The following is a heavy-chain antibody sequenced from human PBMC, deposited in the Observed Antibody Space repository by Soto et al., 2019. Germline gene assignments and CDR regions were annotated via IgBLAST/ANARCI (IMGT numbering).Heavy chain of an antibody. D-gene: IGHD2-2*01. Sequence: QVQLQESGPGLVKPSETLSLTCTVSGGSVSSGSYYWSWIRQPPGKGLEWIGYIYYSGSTNYNPSLKSRFTISVDTSKNQFSLKLSSVTAADTAVYYCARDLEYCISTSCYHNWFDPWGQGTLVTVSS. CDR2: IYYSGST. J-gene: IGHJ5*02. V-gene: IGHV4-61*01. CDR1: GGSVSSGSYY. CDR3: ARDLEYCISTSCYHNWFDP.